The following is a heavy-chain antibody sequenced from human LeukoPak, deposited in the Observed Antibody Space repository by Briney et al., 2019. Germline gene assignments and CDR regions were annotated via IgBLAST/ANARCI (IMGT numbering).Heavy chain of an antibody. Sequence: GGSLRLSCAASGFTFSSYAMSWVRQAPGKGLEWVSAISGSGGSTYYADSVKGRFTISRDNSKNTLYLQMNSLRAEDTAVYYCSKVEAVAGTPFDYWGQGTLVTVSS. CDR2: ISGSGGST. CDR3: SKVEAVAGTPFDY. J-gene: IGHJ4*02. D-gene: IGHD6-19*01. V-gene: IGHV3-23*01. CDR1: GFTFSSYA.